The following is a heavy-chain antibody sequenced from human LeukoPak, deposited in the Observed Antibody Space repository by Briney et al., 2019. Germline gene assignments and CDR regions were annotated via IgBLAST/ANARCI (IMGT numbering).Heavy chain of an antibody. J-gene: IGHJ3*02. D-gene: IGHD5-12*01. CDR3: ARAREGYDHEAYAFDI. CDR1: GYTFTSYY. CDR2: INPSGGST. Sequence: ASVKVSCKASGYTFTSYYMHWVRQAPGQGLEWMGIINPSGGSTSYAQKFQGRVTMTRDTSTSTVYTELSSLRSEDTAVYYCARAREGYDHEAYAFDIWGQGTMVTVSS. V-gene: IGHV1-46*01.